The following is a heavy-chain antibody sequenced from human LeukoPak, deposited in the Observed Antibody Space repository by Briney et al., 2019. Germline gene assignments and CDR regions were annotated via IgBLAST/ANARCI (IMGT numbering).Heavy chain of an antibody. CDR3: AEDRGTAMGRSFDI. D-gene: IGHD5-18*01. V-gene: IGHV3-48*03. J-gene: IGHJ3*02. CDR2: ISASGSSI. Sequence: GGSLRLSCAASGFTFSSYEMNWVRQAPGKGLEWVSYISASGSSIYYADSVKGRFTISRDNAKNSLYLQTNGLRAEDTAVYYWAEDRGTAMGRSFDIWGQGTMVTVSS. CDR1: GFTFSSYE.